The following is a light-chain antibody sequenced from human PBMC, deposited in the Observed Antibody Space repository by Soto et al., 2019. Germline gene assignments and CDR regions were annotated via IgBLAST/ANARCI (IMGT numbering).Light chain of an antibody. CDR3: QQYGTSVWT. J-gene: IGKJ1*01. CDR2: GAS. V-gene: IGKV3-20*01. Sequence: EIVLTQSPGTLSLSPGERATLSCRASQSVSSNYLGWYQQKPGQAPRLLIYGASSRATGIPGRFSGSGSGTDFTLTISRLEPEDFAVYYCQQYGTSVWTFGQGTKVDIK. CDR1: QSVSSNY.